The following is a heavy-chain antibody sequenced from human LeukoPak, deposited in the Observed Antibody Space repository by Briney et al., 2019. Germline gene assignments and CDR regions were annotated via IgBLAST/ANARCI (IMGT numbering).Heavy chain of an antibody. CDR2: ISSNGGST. CDR1: GFTFSSYA. D-gene: IGHD1-26*01. V-gene: IGHV3-64*01. J-gene: IGHJ6*02. CDR3: ARDLYSGSYYYGMDV. Sequence: GSLRLSCAASGFTFSSYAMHWVRQAPGKGLEYVSAISSNGGSTYYANSVKGRFTISRDNSKNTLYLQMGSLRAEDMAVYYCARDLYSGSYYYGMDVWGQGTTVTVSS.